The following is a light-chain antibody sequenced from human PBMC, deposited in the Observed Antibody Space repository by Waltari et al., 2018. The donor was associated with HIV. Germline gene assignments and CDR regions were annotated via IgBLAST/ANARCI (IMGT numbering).Light chain of an antibody. Sequence: QSALTQPASVSGSPGQSITISCTGTSSDVGGYNYVSWYQQPPDKAPKLMIYEVSNLPSGVSNRFSGSKSGNTASLTISGLQAEDEADYYCSSYTSASTLVLFGGGTKLTVL. V-gene: IGLV2-14*01. CDR1: SSDVGGYNY. J-gene: IGLJ2*01. CDR2: EVS. CDR3: SSYTSASTLVL.